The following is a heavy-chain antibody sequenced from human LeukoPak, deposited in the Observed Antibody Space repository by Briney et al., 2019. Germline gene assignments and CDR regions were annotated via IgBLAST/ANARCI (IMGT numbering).Heavy chain of an antibody. CDR3: AKTPEWGSYRPTYYFDY. D-gene: IGHD3-16*02. Sequence: PGGSLRLSCAASGFTFSSHWMHWVRQAPGKGLVWVSRINSDGSSISYADSVKGRFTISRDNSKNTLYLQMNSLRAEDTAVYYCAKTPEWGSYRPTYYFDYWGQGTLVTVSS. V-gene: IGHV3-74*01. CDR1: GFTFSSHW. J-gene: IGHJ4*02. CDR2: INSDGSSI.